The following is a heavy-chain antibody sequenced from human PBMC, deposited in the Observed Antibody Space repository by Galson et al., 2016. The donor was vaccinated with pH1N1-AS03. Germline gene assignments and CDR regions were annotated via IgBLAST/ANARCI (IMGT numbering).Heavy chain of an antibody. D-gene: IGHD5-12*01. Sequence: SVKVSCKAFGYTFTSYAMHWVRQAPGQRLEWMGWINAGNGNTKYSQKFQGRVTITRDTSASTAYMELSSLRSEDTAVYYCARDRGSGYDLFDYYYGMDVWGQGTTVTVS. CDR2: INAGNGNT. V-gene: IGHV1-3*01. CDR1: GYTFTSYA. CDR3: ARDRGSGYDLFDYYYGMDV. J-gene: IGHJ6*02.